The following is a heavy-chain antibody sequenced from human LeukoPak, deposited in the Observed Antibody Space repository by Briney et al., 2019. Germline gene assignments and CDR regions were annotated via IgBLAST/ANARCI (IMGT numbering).Heavy chain of an antibody. CDR2: IGSDGRHT. D-gene: IGHD3-10*01. CDR1: GFTFSDHW. V-gene: IGHV3-74*01. Sequence: GGSLRLSCAAAGFTFSDHWMHWVRQAPGKGLVWVSRIGSDGRHTNYAGSVKGHFTISRDNAKNTLHLQMNSLGAEDTGIYYCGRDAVLGSGSLDYWGQGVLVTVSS. CDR3: GRDAVLGSGSLDY. J-gene: IGHJ4*02.